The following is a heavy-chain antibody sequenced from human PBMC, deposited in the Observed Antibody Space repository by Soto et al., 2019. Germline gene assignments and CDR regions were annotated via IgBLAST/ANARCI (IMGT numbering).Heavy chain of an antibody. CDR1: GFTFSSYA. J-gene: IGHJ4*02. CDR2: ISGSGGST. Sequence: PGGSLRLSCAASGFTFSSYAMSWVRQAPGKGLEWVSAISGSGGSTYYADSVKGRFTISRDNSKNTLYLQMNSLRAEDTAVYYCATGPYGSGSYSPTYFDYWGQGTLVTVSS. CDR3: ATGPYGSGSYSPTYFDY. D-gene: IGHD3-10*01. V-gene: IGHV3-23*01.